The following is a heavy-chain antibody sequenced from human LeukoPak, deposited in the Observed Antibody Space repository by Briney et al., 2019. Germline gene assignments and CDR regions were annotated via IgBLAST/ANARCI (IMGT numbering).Heavy chain of an antibody. CDR2: ISSSGSII. CDR3: ARVGYDSSGRFDY. CDR1: GFTFSDYY. J-gene: IGHJ4*02. V-gene: IGHV3-11*04. Sequence: PGGSLRLSCAASGFTFSDYYMTWIRQAPGKGLEWVSYISSSGSIIYHADSVKGRFIISRDNAKNSLYLQMNSLRAEDTAVYFCARVGYDSSGRFDYWGQGTLVTVSS. D-gene: IGHD3-22*01.